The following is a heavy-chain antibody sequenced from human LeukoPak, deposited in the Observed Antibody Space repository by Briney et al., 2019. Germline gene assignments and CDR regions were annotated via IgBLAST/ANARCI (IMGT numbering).Heavy chain of an antibody. J-gene: IGHJ5*02. D-gene: IGHD6-19*01. CDR1: GFPFSNYW. CDR3: ARTFGSGRYPGDWFDP. Sequence: TGGSLRLSCTASGFPFSNYWMHWVRQSPGKGLEWVSRIYSDGSSTTYADSVKGRFTISRDNAKNTLYLQMSSLRVDDTAVYYCARTFGSGRYPGDWFDPWGQGTLVTVSS. V-gene: IGHV3-74*01. CDR2: IYSDGSST.